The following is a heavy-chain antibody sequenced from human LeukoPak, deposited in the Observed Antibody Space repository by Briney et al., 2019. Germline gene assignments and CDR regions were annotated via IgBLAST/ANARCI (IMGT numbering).Heavy chain of an antibody. CDR2: ISSSGGST. J-gene: IGHJ5*02. Sequence: PGRSLRLSCAASGLSFSSYAMSWVRQAQGEGLEWVSAISSSGGSTYYADSVEGRFNISRDDSKNALYLQMNSLRAEDAAVYYCAKDSRSGGSCPDLWGQGTRVSVPS. V-gene: IGHV3-23*01. CDR1: GLSFSSYA. D-gene: IGHD2-15*01. CDR3: AKDSRSGGSCPDL.